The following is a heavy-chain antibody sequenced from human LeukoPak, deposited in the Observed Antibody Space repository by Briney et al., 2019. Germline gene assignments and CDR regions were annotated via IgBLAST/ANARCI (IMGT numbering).Heavy chain of an antibody. J-gene: IGHJ4*02. CDR1: GFTFSSYG. D-gene: IGHD3-22*01. CDR2: ISYDGTNK. Sequence: GGSLRLSCAASGFTFSSYGMHWVRQAPGKGLEWVAIISYDGTNKYYADSVKGRFTISRDNSKNTLYLQMNSLRAEDTAVYYCAKDWGVGYYYDSSGPDYWGQGTLVTVSS. CDR3: AKDWGVGYYYDSSGPDY. V-gene: IGHV3-30*18.